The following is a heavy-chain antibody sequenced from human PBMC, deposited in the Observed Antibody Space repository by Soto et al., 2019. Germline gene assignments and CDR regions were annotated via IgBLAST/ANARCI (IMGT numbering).Heavy chain of an antibody. CDR1: GGSFSGYY. CDR2: IWYDGSNK. CDR3: ARDPQVWFGESHFDY. D-gene: IGHD3-10*01. V-gene: IGHV3-33*08. J-gene: IGHJ4*02. Sequence: QPSETLSLTCAVYGGSFSGYYWSWVRQAPGKGLEWVAVIWYDGSNKYYADSVKGRFTISRDNSKNTLYLQMNSLRAEDTAVYYCARDPQVWFGESHFDYWGQGTLVTVSS.